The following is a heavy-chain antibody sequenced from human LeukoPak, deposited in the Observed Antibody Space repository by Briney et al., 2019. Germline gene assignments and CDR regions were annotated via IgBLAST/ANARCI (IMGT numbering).Heavy chain of an antibody. V-gene: IGHV3-23*01. J-gene: IGHJ4*02. Sequence: GGSLRLSCAASGFTFSSYAMSWVRQAPGKGLEWVSAINYIGGTTYYADSVKGRFTISRDNSKNTLYLQMGSLRAEDMAVYYCARDVGYCSGGSCYGFAYWGQGTLVTVSS. D-gene: IGHD2-15*01. CDR3: ARDVGYCSGGSCYGFAY. CDR2: INYIGGTT. CDR1: GFTFSSYA.